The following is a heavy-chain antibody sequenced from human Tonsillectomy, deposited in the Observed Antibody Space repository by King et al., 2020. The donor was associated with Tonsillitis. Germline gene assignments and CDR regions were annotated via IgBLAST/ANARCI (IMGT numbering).Heavy chain of an antibody. J-gene: IGHJ4*02. CDR1: GFTFSSYA. CDR3: ARDPQVVAEPEVYY. Sequence: VQLVESGGGVVQPGRSLRLSCAVSGFTFSSYAFHWVRQAPGKGLEWVAVISYDGSNKYYADSVKGRFTISRDNSKNTLYLQMNSLRAEDTAVYYCARDPQVVAEPEVYYCGQGTLVTVSS. CDR2: ISYDGSNK. D-gene: IGHD2-15*01. V-gene: IGHV3-30*04.